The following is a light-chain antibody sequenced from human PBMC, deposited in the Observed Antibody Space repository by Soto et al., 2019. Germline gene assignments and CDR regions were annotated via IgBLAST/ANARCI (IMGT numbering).Light chain of an antibody. V-gene: IGLV2-14*01. J-gene: IGLJ1*01. CDR3: SSYTSSSTDV. Sequence: QSVLTQPASVSGSPGQSITISCTGTSSDVGGYNYVSWYQQHPGKAPKRMSYEVSNRPSGVSNRFSGSKSGNTASLTISGLQAEDEADYYCSSYTSSSTDVFGTGTKVTVL. CDR1: SSDVGGYNY. CDR2: EVS.